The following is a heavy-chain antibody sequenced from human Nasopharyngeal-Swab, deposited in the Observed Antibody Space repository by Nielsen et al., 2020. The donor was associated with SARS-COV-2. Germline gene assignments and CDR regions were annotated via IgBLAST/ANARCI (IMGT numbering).Heavy chain of an antibody. Sequence: GGSLRLSCAASGFTFSSYWMSWVRQAPGKGLEWVANIKQDGSEKYYADSVKGRFTISRDNSKNTLYLQMNSLRAEDTAVYYCAKDQVHYYGSGSYYSTQSNWFDPWGQGTLVTVSS. CDR2: IKQDGSEK. J-gene: IGHJ5*02. V-gene: IGHV3-7*01. CDR1: GFTFSSYW. CDR3: AKDQVHYYGSGSYYSTQSNWFDP. D-gene: IGHD3-10*01.